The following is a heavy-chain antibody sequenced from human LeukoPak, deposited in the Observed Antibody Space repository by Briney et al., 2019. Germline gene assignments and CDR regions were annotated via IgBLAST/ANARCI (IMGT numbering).Heavy chain of an antibody. CDR3: ASRGHGYPNWFDP. D-gene: IGHD3-10*01. CDR2: IIPIFGTA. J-gene: IGHJ5*02. CDR1: GGTFSSYA. Sequence: GSSVKVSCKASGGTFSSYAISWVRQAPGQGLEWMGGIIPIFGTANYAQKFQGRVTITADESTSTAHMELSSLRSEDTAVYYCASRGHGYPNWFDPWGQGTLVTVSS. V-gene: IGHV1-69*01.